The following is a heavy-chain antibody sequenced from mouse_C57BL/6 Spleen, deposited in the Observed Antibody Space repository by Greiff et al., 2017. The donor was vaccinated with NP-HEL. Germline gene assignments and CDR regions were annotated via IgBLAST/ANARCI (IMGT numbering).Heavy chain of an antibody. CDR3: ARAAQATN. Sequence: VQLQQSGPELVKPGASVKISCKASGYSFTGYYMNWVKQSPEKSLEWIGEINPSTGGTTYNQKFKAKATLTVDKSSSTAYMQLKSLTSEDSAVYYCARAAQATNWGQGTLVTVSA. J-gene: IGHJ3*01. CDR2: INPSTGGT. D-gene: IGHD3-2*02. CDR1: GYSFTGYY. V-gene: IGHV1-42*01.